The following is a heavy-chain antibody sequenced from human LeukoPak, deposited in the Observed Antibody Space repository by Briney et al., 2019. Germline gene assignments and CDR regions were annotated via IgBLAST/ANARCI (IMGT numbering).Heavy chain of an antibody. V-gene: IGHV3-30-3*01. CDR3: AREGNSGYYPY. CDR2: ISYDGSEK. D-gene: IGHD3-22*01. Sequence: PGGSLRLSCAASGLTFSSYPMHWVRQAPGKGLEWVAVISYDGSEKHYADPVKGRSTISRDNPKNTLYLQMSSLRAEDTAMYYCAREGNSGYYPYWGQGILVTVSS. J-gene: IGHJ4*02. CDR1: GLTFSSYP.